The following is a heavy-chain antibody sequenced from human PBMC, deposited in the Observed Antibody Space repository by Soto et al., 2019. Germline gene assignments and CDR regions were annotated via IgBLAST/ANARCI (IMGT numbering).Heavy chain of an antibody. CDR1: GLTFSSYA. CDR3: AKDLDSVAAAGIFDY. V-gene: IGHV3-23*01. Sequence: AGGSLRLSCAASGLTFSSYAMSWVRQAPGKGLEWVSAISGSGGSTYYADSVKGRFTISRDNSKNTLYLQMNSLRAEDTAVYYCAKDLDSVAAAGIFDYWGQGTLVTVSS. D-gene: IGHD6-13*01. J-gene: IGHJ4*02. CDR2: ISGSGGST.